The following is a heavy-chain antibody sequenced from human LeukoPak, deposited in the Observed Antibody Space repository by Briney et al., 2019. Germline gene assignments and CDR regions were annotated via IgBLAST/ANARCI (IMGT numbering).Heavy chain of an antibody. CDR2: ISGSGGST. J-gene: IGHJ4*02. CDR3: AKGTLELHNY. V-gene: IGHV3-23*01. D-gene: IGHD1-7*01. CDR1: GFTFDDYG. Sequence: PGGSLRLSCAASGFTFDDYGMSWVRQAPGKGLEWVSAISGSGGSTYYADSVKGRFTISRDNSKNTLYLQMNSLRAEDTAVYYCAKGTLELHNYWGQGTLVSVSS.